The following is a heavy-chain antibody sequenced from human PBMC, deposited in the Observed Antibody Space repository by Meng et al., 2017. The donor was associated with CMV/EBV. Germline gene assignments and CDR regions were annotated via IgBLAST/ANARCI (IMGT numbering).Heavy chain of an antibody. J-gene: IGHJ4*02. CDR1: GYTFTGYY. V-gene: IGHV1-2*02. CDR3: ASDTGAEDY. D-gene: IGHD1-14*01. Sequence: ASVKVSCKASGYTFTGYYMHWVRQAPGQGLEWMGWINPNSGGTNYAQKFQGRVTMTRDTSISTAYMELNSLRAEDTAVYYCASDTGAEDYWGQGTLVTVSS. CDR2: INPNSGGT.